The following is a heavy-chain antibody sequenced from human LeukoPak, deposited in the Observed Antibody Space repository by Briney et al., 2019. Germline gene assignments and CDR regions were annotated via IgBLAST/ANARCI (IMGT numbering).Heavy chain of an antibody. D-gene: IGHD3-10*01. V-gene: IGHV3-30*03. CDR2: ISYDGSNK. J-gene: IGHJ6*02. CDR3: ARMDYYGSGNYAHYGMDV. CDR1: GFTFSSYW. Sequence: GGSLRLSCAASGFTFSSYWMHWVRQAPGKGLEWVALISYDGSNKYYGESVKGRFTISRDNSKNTLYLQMNSLRAEDTAVYNCARMDYYGSGNYAHYGMDVWGQGTTVTVSS.